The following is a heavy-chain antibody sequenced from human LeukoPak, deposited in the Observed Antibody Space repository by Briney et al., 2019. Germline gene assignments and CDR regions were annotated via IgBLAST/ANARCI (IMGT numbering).Heavy chain of an antibody. V-gene: IGHV3-43*02. CDR1: GFTFDDYA. D-gene: IGHD2-15*01. J-gene: IGHJ4*02. Sequence: GGSLRLSCAASGFTFDDYAMHWVRQAPGKGLEWVSLISGDGGSTYYADSVKGRFTISRDNSKNSLYLQMNSLRTEDTALYYCTTDRKWCTYNWGQGTLVTVSS. CDR2: ISGDGGST. CDR3: TTDRKWCTYN.